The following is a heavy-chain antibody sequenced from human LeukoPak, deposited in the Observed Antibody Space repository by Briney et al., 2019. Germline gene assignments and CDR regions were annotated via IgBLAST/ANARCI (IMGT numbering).Heavy chain of an antibody. CDR2: INHSGST. CDR1: GGSFSGYY. CDR3: ARGHVGSYAYYYYYGMDV. D-gene: IGHD2-8*01. Sequence: SETLSLTCAVYGGSFSGYYWSWIRQPPGKGLEWIGKINHSGSTNYNPSLKSRVTISVDTSKNQFSLKVRSVTAADTAVYYCARGHVGSYAYYYYYGMDVWGQGTTVTVSS. J-gene: IGHJ6*02. V-gene: IGHV4-34*01.